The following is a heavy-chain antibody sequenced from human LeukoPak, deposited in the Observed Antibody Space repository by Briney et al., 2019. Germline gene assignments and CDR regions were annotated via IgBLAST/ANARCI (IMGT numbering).Heavy chain of an antibody. CDR2: IIPIFGTA. J-gene: IGHJ6*03. V-gene: IGHV1-69*05. CDR1: GGTFSIYA. D-gene: IGHD2-8*01. Sequence: SVKVSCKASGGTFSIYAISWVREAPGQGLEWMGRIIPIFGTANFAQKFQGRVTITTDESTSTAYMELSSLRSEDTAVYYCATVRGYCTNGVCYTGGYYYMDVWGKGTTVTVSS. CDR3: ATVRGYCTNGVCYTGGYYYMDV.